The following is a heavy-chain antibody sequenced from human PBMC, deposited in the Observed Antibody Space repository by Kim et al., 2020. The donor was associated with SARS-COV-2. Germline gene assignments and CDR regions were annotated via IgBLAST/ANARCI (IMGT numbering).Heavy chain of an antibody. J-gene: IGHJ4*02. CDR2: ISISVDRT. D-gene: IGHD1-26*01. CDR1: GFTFSKYG. CDR3: AKSGPYYFDY. Sequence: GGSLRLSCAASGFTFSKYGMSWVRQAPGKGLEWVSTISISVDRTYDADSVKGRFTISRDNSKNTLYLQMNSLRADDTAVYYCAKSGPYYFDYWGQGTLVT. V-gene: IGHV3-23*01.